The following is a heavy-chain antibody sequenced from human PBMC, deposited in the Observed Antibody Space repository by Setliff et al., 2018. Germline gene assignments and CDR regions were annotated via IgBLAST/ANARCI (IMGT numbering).Heavy chain of an antibody. CDR2: IYTSGST. Sequence: SETLSLTCTVSGGSISSGSYYWSWIRQPAGKGLEWIGHIYTSGSTNYNPSLKSRVTISVDTSKNQFSLKLSSVTAADTAVYYCAREQSNYDFWSGYYGSYYYYMDVWGKGTTVTVS. J-gene: IGHJ6*03. D-gene: IGHD3-3*01. CDR1: GGSISSGSYY. V-gene: IGHV4-61*09. CDR3: AREQSNYDFWSGYYGSYYYYMDV.